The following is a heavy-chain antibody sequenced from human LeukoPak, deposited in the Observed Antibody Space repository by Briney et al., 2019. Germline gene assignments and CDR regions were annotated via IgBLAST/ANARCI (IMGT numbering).Heavy chain of an antibody. D-gene: IGHD2-15*01. CDR2: ISHDGSNK. CDR1: GFTFSSYA. J-gene: IGHJ4*02. Sequence: GGSLRLSCAASGFTFSSYAIHWVRQAPGKGLEWVAVISHDGSNKYYADSVKGRFTISRDNSKNTLYLQMNSLRAEDTAVYYCARGVRGVVVAATVYWGQGTLVTVSS. V-gene: IGHV3-30*04. CDR3: ARGVRGVVVAATVY.